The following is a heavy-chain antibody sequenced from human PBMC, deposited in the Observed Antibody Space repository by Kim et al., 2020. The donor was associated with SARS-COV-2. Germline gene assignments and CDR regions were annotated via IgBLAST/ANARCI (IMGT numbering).Heavy chain of an antibody. CDR2: INAGNGNT. CDR3: ARDRGSGWKIYYYYYGMDV. CDR1: GYTFTSYA. V-gene: IGHV1-3*01. D-gene: IGHD6-19*01. Sequence: ASVKVSCKASGYTFTSYAMHWVRQAPGQRLEWMGWINAGNGNTKYSQKFQGRVTITRDTSASTAYMELSSLRSEDTAVYYCARDRGSGWKIYYYYYGMDVWGQGTTVTVSS. J-gene: IGHJ6*02.